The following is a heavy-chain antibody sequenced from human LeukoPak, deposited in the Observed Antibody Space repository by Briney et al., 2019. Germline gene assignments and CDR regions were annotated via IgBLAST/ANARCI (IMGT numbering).Heavy chain of an antibody. CDR2: ISAYNGNT. CDR3: ARSEPYYYDSSGYPQTLDY. D-gene: IGHD3-22*01. Sequence: ASVKVSCKASGYTFTSYGISWVRQAPGQGLEWMGWISAYNGNTNYAQKLQGRVTMTTDTSTSTAYMELRSLRSDDTAVYYCARSEPYYYDSSGYPQTLDYWGQGTLVTVSS. V-gene: IGHV1-18*01. CDR1: GYTFTSYG. J-gene: IGHJ4*02.